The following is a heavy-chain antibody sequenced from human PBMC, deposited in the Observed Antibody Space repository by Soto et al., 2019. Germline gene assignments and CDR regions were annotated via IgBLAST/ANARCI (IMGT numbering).Heavy chain of an antibody. CDR3: AREVGATYLDY. D-gene: IGHD1-26*01. J-gene: IGHJ4*02. CDR2: ISYDGSNK. V-gene: IGHV3-30-3*01. Sequence: GGSLRLSCAASGFTFSSYAMHWVRQAPGKGLEWVALISYDGSNKYYADSVKGRFTISRDNSKNTLYLQMISLRAEDTAVYYCAREVGATYLDYWGQGTLVTVSS. CDR1: GFTFSSYA.